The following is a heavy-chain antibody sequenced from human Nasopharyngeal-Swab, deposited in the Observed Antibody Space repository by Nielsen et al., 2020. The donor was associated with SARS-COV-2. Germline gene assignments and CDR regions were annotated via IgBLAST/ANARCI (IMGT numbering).Heavy chain of an antibody. CDR2: IFSSGTT. CDR1: GVSIRSFY. D-gene: IGHD2-8*02. J-gene: IGHJ4*02. V-gene: IGHV4-59*13. Sequence: SETLSLTCNVSGVSIRSFYWSWIRQPPGKGLEWIGHIFSSGTTKYNPSLKSRVTISIDTSMNQFSLKLTSVSAADSAVYYCARLVASYYYFDYWGRGALVTVSS. CDR3: ARLVASYYYFDY.